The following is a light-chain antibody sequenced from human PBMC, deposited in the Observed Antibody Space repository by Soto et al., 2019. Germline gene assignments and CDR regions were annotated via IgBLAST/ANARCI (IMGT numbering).Light chain of an antibody. CDR3: CSHAGSKNYYL. CDR2: EVT. CDR1: SSDIGGYDF. V-gene: IGLV2-8*01. Sequence: QSALTQPPSASGSPGQSVTISCTGSSSDIGGYDFVSWYQQHPGKVPKLLIYEVTKRPSVVPDRFSGSKSGNTASLTVSGLQADDEADYYCCSHAGSKNYYLFGPGTKLTVL. J-gene: IGLJ1*01.